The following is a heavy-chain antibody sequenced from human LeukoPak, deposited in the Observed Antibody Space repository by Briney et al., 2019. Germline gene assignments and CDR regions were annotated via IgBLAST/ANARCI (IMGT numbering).Heavy chain of an antibody. CDR3: ARPINYYDSSGYYFDY. CDR2: INPNSGGT. Sequence: ASVKVSRKASGYTFTGYYMHWVRQAPGPGLEWMGWINPNSGGTNYAQKFQGRVTMTRDTSISTAYMELSRLRSNDTAVYYCARPINYYDSSGYYFDYWGEGTLVTVSS. J-gene: IGHJ4*02. CDR1: GYTFTGYY. V-gene: IGHV1-2*02. D-gene: IGHD3-22*01.